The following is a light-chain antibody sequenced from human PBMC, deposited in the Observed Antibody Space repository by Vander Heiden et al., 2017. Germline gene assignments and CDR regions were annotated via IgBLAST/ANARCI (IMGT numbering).Light chain of an antibody. CDR1: SSDIGGYNS. CDR3: SSYASSNTYV. J-gene: IGLJ1*01. Sequence: QSALTQPASVSGSPGQSLTISCTGTSSDIGGYNSVSWYQQHPGKAPKLMIYDVTNRPSGVSNRFSGSKSGNTASLTVSGLQPEDEADYYCSSYASSNTYVFGTGTKVTVL. V-gene: IGLV2-14*03. CDR2: DVT.